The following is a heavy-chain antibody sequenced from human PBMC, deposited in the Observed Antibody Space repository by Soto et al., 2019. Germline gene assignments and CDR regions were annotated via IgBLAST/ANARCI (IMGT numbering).Heavy chain of an antibody. D-gene: IGHD2-8*01. V-gene: IGHV3-23*01. Sequence: EVQLLESGGGLVQPGGSLRLSCAASGFTFSSYAMSWVRQAPGKGLEWVSAISGSGGSTYYADSVKGRFTISRDNCKNTLYLQMNSLRAEGTAVYYCAKPLLDMVLMVYATGADAFDIWGQGTMVTVSS. CDR3: AKPLLDMVLMVYATGADAFDI. J-gene: IGHJ3*02. CDR1: GFTFSSYA. CDR2: ISGSGGST.